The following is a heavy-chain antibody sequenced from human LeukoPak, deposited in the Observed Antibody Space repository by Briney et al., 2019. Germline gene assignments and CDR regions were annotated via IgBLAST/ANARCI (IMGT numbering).Heavy chain of an antibody. CDR1: GFTFSSYW. V-gene: IGHV3-7*03. D-gene: IGHD3-16*01. CDR2: IDHNGNVN. CDR3: ARGGGLDV. J-gene: IGHJ6*02. Sequence: GGSLRLSCAASGFTFSSYWMNWARQAPGKGLEWVASIDHNGNVNYYVDSVKGRFTISRDNAKNSLYLQMSNLRAEDTAVYFCARGGGLDVWGQGATVTVSS.